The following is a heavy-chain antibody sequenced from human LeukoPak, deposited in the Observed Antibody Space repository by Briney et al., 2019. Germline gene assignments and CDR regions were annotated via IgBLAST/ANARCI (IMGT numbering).Heavy chain of an antibody. CDR2: ISYDGRNK. CDR3: AKDRGYSHGFDY. Sequence: GGSLRLSCAASGFTFSSYGMHWVRQAPGKGLEWVAAISYDGRNKEYVDSVKGRFTISRDNSKNTLYLQMNSLRAEDTAVYNCAKDRGYSHGFDYWGQGTLVIVSS. J-gene: IGHJ4*02. CDR1: GFTFSSYG. V-gene: IGHV3-30*18. D-gene: IGHD5-18*01.